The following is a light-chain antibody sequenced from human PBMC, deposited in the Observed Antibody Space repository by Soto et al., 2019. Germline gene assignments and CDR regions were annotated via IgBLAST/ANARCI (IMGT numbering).Light chain of an antibody. V-gene: IGLV2-14*01. J-gene: IGLJ2*01. Sequence: QSVLTQPASVSGSPGQSITISCTGTSSDVGGYNYVSWYQQHPGKAPKLMIYEVSNRPSGVSNRFSGSKSGTTASLTISGLQAEDEADYYCSSYTSSSTPAFGGVTKLTVL. CDR3: SSYTSSSTPA. CDR2: EVS. CDR1: SSDVGGYNY.